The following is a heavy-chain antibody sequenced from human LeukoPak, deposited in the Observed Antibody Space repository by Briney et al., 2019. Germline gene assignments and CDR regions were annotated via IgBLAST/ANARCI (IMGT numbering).Heavy chain of an antibody. CDR2: IKQDGSEK. CDR3: ARKKLTIFGVDIKTMDV. CDR1: GFTFSSYG. Sequence: GGSLRLSCAASGFTFSSYGMHWVRQAPGKGLEWVANIKQDGSEKYYVDSVKGRFTISRDNAKNSLYLQMNSLRAEDTAVYYCARKKLTIFGVDIKTMDVWGKGTTVTVSS. V-gene: IGHV3-7*01. J-gene: IGHJ6*03. D-gene: IGHD3-3*01.